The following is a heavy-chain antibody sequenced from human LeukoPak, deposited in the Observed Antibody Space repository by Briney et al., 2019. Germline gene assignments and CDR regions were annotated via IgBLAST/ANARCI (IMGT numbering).Heavy chain of an antibody. D-gene: IGHD1-1*01. Sequence: ASVKVSCKASGYTFTSYGISWVRQAPGQGLEWMGWISAYNANTNYAQKLQGRVTMTTDTSTSTAYMELRSLRSDDTAVYYCARDILSTATTYIPNYYYYGMDVWGQGTTVTVSS. CDR2: ISAYNANT. V-gene: IGHV1-18*01. J-gene: IGHJ6*02. CDR1: GYTFTSYG. CDR3: ARDILSTATTYIPNYYYYGMDV.